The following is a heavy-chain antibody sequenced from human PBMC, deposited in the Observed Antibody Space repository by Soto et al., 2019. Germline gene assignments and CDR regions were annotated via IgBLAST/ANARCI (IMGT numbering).Heavy chain of an antibody. V-gene: IGHV4-39*01. J-gene: IGHJ4*02. CDR2: IYYSGST. CDR1: GGSISSSSYY. Sequence: SETLSLTCTVSGGSISSSSYYWGWIRQPPGKGLEWIGRIYYSGSTYYNPSLKSLVTISVGTSKNQFSLQLSSVTAADTAVYYGARHPNVPSGDHGFDYWGRGTLVTVSS. CDR3: ARHPNVPSGDHGFDY. D-gene: IGHD4-17*01.